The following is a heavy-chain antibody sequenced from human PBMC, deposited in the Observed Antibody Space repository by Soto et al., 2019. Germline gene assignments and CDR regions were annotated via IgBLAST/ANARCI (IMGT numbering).Heavy chain of an antibody. CDR1: GFTFSSYA. D-gene: IGHD3-9*01. V-gene: IGHV3-23*01. Sequence: PGGSLRLSCAASGFTFSSYAMSCVRHAPGKGLEWVSASSGSGGSTYYADSVKGRFTISRDNSKNTLYLQMNSLRAEDTAVYYSALEWLLVMDVWGQGTTVTVSS. CDR3: ALEWLLVMDV. J-gene: IGHJ6*02. CDR2: SSGSGGST.